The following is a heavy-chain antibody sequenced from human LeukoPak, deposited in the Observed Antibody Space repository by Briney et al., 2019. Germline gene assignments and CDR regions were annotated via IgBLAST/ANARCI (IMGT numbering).Heavy chain of an antibody. CDR2: MNPNSGNT. J-gene: IGHJ4*02. CDR1: GYTFTSYD. Sequence: ASVKVSCKASGYTFTSYDINWVRQATGQGLEWMGWMNPNSGNTGYAQKFQGRVTMTRNTSISTAYMELSSLRSEDTAVYYCARDLGYCSSTSCYSGEDYWDQGTLVTVSS. D-gene: IGHD2-2*02. V-gene: IGHV1-8*01. CDR3: ARDLGYCSSTSCYSGEDY.